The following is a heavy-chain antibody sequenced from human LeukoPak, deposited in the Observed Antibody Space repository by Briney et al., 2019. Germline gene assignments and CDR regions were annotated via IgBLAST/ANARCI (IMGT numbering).Heavy chain of an antibody. D-gene: IGHD2-2*01. J-gene: IGHJ4*02. V-gene: IGHV3-30*04. CDR1: GFTFSSYA. Sequence: GGSLRLSCAASGFTFSSYAMHWVRQAPGKGLEWVAVISYDGSNKYYADSVKGRFTISRDNSKNTLYLQMNSLRAEDTAVYYCANGGSTSFWGQGTLVTVSS. CDR3: ANGGSTSF. CDR2: ISYDGSNK.